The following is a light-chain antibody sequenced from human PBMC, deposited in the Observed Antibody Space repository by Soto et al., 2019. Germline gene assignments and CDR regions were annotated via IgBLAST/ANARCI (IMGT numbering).Light chain of an antibody. V-gene: IGKV2D-29*02. J-gene: IGKJ5*01. CDR3: MQSTQLPPT. CDR2: LVS. Sequence: DLVMTQSPLSLPVTPGEPASISCRSGQSLLHSNGYTYLDWYLQKPGQSPQLLIYLVSTRVSGVPDRFSGSGSGTDFTLEISRVETDDVGIYYCMQSTQLPPTFGQGTRLEIK. CDR1: QSLLHSNGYTY.